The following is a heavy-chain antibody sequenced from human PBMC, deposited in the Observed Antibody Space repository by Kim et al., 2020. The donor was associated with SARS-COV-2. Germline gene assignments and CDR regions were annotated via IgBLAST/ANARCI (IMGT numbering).Heavy chain of an antibody. D-gene: IGHD6-13*01. CDR3: ARGVGQQLAPFDY. Sequence: SETLSLTCAVYGGSFSGYYWSWIRQPPGKGLEWIGEINHSGSTNYNPSLKSRVTISVDTSKNQFSLKLSSVTAADTAVYYCARGVGQQLAPFDYWGQGTLVTVSS. V-gene: IGHV4-34*01. J-gene: IGHJ4*02. CDR2: INHSGST. CDR1: GGSFSGYY.